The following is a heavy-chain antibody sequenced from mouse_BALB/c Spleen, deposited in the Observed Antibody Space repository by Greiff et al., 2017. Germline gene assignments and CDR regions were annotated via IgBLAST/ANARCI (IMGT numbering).Heavy chain of an antibody. CDR3: ARDPYFDY. Sequence: EVKLMESGGGLVQPGGSRKLSCAASGFTFSSFGMHWVRQAPGKGPEWVAFISNLAYSIYYADTVTGRFTISRENAKNTLYLEMSSLRSEDTAMYYCARDPYFDYWGQGTTLTVSS. CDR2: ISNLAYSI. CDR1: GFTFSSFG. J-gene: IGHJ2*01. V-gene: IGHV5-15*02.